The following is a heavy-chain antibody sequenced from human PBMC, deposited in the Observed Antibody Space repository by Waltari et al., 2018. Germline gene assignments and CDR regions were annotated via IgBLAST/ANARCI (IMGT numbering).Heavy chain of an antibody. D-gene: IGHD6-19*01. V-gene: IGHV1-2*02. Sequence: QVQLVQSGAEVKKPGASVKVSCKASGYTFPGYYMHWVRQAPGQGLEWMGWINPNSGGTNYAQKFQGRVTMTRDTSISTAYMELSRLRSDDTAVYYCVAVAGHEVWAEYFQHWGQGTLVTVSS. CDR3: VAVAGHEVWAEYFQH. CDR2: INPNSGGT. J-gene: IGHJ1*01. CDR1: GYTFPGYY.